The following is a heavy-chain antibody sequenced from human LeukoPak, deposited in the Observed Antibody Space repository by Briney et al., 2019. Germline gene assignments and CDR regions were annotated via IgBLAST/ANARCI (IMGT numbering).Heavy chain of an antibody. CDR1: GFTFSSYG. CDR3: AKSYYYDSGGFDY. CDR2: ISYDGSNK. D-gene: IGHD3-22*01. J-gene: IGHJ4*02. V-gene: IGHV3-30*18. Sequence: GGSLRLSCAASGFTFSSYGMHWVRQAPGKGLEWVAVISYDGSNKYYADSVKGRFTISRDNSKNTLYLQMNSLRAEDTAVYYCAKSYYYDSGGFDYWGQGTLVTVSS.